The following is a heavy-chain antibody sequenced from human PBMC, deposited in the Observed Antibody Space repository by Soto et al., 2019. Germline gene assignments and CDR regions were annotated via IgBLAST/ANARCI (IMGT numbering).Heavy chain of an antibody. J-gene: IGHJ6*02. CDR1: GYRFTSYW. CDR2: INPYDSDT. CDR3: TRQMMQPQMRYNMDV. V-gene: IGHV5-51*01. D-gene: IGHD1-1*01. Sequence: GESLKISCKGFGYRFTSYWIGWVRQMPGKGLEWMGIINPYDSDTRYSPSFQGQVTISADKSISTVYLQWGSLKASDTAMYFCTRQMMQPQMRYNMDVWGQGTTVTVSS.